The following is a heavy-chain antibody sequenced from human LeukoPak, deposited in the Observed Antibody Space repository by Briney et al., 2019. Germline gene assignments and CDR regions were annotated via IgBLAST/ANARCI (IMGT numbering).Heavy chain of an antibody. Sequence: PGRSLRLSCAASGFGFSSYDMHWVRQAPGKGLEWVGRIKSKTDGGTTDYAAPVKGRFTVSRDDSRNTLFLQMDSLKTEDTAVYYCSTTLAGLYYFDSWGQGTLVTVSS. V-gene: IGHV3-15*01. CDR2: IKSKTDGGTT. D-gene: IGHD6-19*01. CDR1: GFGFSSYD. J-gene: IGHJ4*02. CDR3: STTLAGLYYFDS.